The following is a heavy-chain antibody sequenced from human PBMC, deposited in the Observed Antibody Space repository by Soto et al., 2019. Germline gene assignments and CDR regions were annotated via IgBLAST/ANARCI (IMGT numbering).Heavy chain of an antibody. Sequence: GASVKVSCKVSGYTLIEVSMHWVRQAPGKGLEWIGGFDPDSGEAVYAQEFQGRLTVTEDPSTDTAYMELSSLRSDDTAVYYCATDPITVFGLARWGQGTPVTVYS. CDR1: GYTLIEVS. J-gene: IGHJ4*02. V-gene: IGHV1-24*01. D-gene: IGHD3-3*01. CDR3: ATDPITVFGLAR. CDR2: FDPDSGEA.